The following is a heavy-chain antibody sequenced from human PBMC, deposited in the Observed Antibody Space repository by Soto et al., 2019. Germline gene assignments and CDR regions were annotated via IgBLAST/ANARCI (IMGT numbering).Heavy chain of an antibody. J-gene: IGHJ4*02. Sequence: GGSLRLSCAASGFTFSIYAMSWVRQAPGKGLEWVSSISGSGRTTDYADSVKGRFTISRDNSKNTLYLQMNSLRAEDTAVYYCAKDRDYDILTGYYKEASDYWGQGTLVTVSS. D-gene: IGHD3-9*01. CDR1: GFTFSIYA. V-gene: IGHV3-23*01. CDR3: AKDRDYDILTGYYKEASDY. CDR2: ISGSGRTT.